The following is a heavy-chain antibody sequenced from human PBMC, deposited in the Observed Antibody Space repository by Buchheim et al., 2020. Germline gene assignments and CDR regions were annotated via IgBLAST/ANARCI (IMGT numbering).Heavy chain of an antibody. Sequence: EVQLVESGGGLVQPGGSLRLSCAASGFTFSSYWMHWVRQAPGKGLVCVARINSDGRTTTYAYSVKGRFTISRDNAMNTLYLQMNSLRAEDTAVYYCVTSGSYYYYAMDVWGQGTT. D-gene: IGHD3-22*01. CDR3: VTSGSYYYYAMDV. J-gene: IGHJ6*02. CDR2: INSDGRTT. V-gene: IGHV3-74*01. CDR1: GFTFSSYW.